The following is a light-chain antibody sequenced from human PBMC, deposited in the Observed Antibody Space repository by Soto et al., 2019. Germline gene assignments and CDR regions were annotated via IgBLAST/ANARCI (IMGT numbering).Light chain of an antibody. CDR1: QSVSSSY. CDR2: GES. CDR3: QKYGSSPTT. J-gene: IGKJ5*01. V-gene: IGKV3-20*01. Sequence: EIVLTQSPGTLSLSPGERATLSCRASQSVSSSYLAWYQQKPGQAPRLLIYGESSRATGIPDRFSGSGSGADFTLTISRLEPEDFAVYYCQKYGSSPTTCGQGTRLEIK.